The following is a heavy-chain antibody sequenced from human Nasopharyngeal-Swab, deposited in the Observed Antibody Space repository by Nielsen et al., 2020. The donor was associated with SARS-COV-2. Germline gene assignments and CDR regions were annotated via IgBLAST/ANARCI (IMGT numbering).Heavy chain of an antibody. CDR2: INAGNGNT. CDR3: ARLAPLKSYYYYMDV. CDR1: GYTFTSYA. Sequence: ASVKVSCKASGYTFTSYAMHWVRQAPGQRLEWMGWINAGNGNTKYSQKFQGRVTITRDTSASTAYMELSSLRSEDTAVYYCARLAPLKSYYYYMDVWGKGTTVTVSS. D-gene: IGHD3-3*02. J-gene: IGHJ6*03. V-gene: IGHV1-3*01.